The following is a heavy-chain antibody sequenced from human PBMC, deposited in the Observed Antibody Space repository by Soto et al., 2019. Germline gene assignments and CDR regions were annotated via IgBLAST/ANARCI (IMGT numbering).Heavy chain of an antibody. CDR3: AKSTTVRENEVYYYYYMDV. V-gene: IGHV3-23*01. D-gene: IGHD3-10*01. CDR2: ISVSGGDT. J-gene: IGHJ6*03. Sequence: PGGSLRLSCAASEFTFSTYAMTWVRQAPGKGLEWVSVISVSGGDTYYADSVKGRFTISRDNSKNTLYLQMNSLRAEDTAVYYCAKSTTVRENEVYYYYYMDVWGKGTTVTVSS. CDR1: EFTFSTYA.